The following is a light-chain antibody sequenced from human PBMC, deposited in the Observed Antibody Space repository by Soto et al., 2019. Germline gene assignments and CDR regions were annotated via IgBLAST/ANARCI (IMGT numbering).Light chain of an antibody. CDR3: QQYGSSPPYT. CDR2: GSS. CDR1: QSVSNNY. Sequence: EVVLTQSPGTLSLSPGERASLSCRASQSVSNNYLAWYQQKPGQSPKLLIFGSSNSATGIPDRFSGSGSGTHFTLTISRLVPEDFAVYYCQQYGSSPPYTFGQGTKLEIK. V-gene: IGKV3-20*01. J-gene: IGKJ2*01.